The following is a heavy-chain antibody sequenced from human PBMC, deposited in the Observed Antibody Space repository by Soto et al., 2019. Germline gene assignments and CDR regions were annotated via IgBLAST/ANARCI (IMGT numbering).Heavy chain of an antibody. J-gene: IGHJ6*02. D-gene: IGHD1-26*01. V-gene: IGHV3-30*03. CDR3: AKGAGDRLSXGXDV. CDR2: ISYDGSNT. CDR1: GFSISDYG. Sequence: QVQLVESGGGVVQPGWSLRLSCAASGFSISDYGMEWVRQAPGKGLEWVALISYDGSNTYYADSVKGRFTISRDNSKDTLXLQMTGLRRXXXXXXYCAKGAGDRLSXGXDVWGQGT.